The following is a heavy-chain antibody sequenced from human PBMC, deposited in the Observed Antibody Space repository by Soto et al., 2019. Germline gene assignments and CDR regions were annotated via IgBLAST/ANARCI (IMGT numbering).Heavy chain of an antibody. CDR1: GGSISSSSYY. CDR3: ARDVGSSHGPGHPHYFDY. V-gene: IGHV4-39*07. D-gene: IGHD2-2*01. CDR2: IFYSGST. Sequence: SETLSLTCTVSGGSISSSSYYWGWIRQPPGKGLEWIGSIFYSGSTYYNPSLKSRATISLDTSRNQFFLNLNSVTAADTAVYYCARDVGSSHGPGHPHYFDYWGQGTLVTVSS. J-gene: IGHJ4*02.